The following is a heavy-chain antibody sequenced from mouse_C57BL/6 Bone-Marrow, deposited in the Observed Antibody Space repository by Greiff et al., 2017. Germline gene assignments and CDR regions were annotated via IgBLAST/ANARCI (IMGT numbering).Heavy chain of an antibody. V-gene: IGHV1-63*01. CDR1: GYTFTNYW. J-gene: IGHJ4*01. D-gene: IGHD2-5*01. CDR3: ARSSYYSNYYYAMGY. CDR2: IYPGGGYT. Sequence: QVQLKESGAELVRPGTSVKMSCKASGYTFTNYWIGWAKQRPGHGLEWIGDIYPGGGYTNYNEKFKGKSTLTADKSSSTAYMQFSSLTSEDSAIYYCARSSYYSNYYYAMGYWGQGTSVTVSS.